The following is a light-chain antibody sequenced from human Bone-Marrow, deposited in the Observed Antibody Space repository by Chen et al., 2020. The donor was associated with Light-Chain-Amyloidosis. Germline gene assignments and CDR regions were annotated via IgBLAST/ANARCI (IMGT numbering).Light chain of an antibody. CDR3: QVWDRSSDHVV. J-gene: IGLJ2*01. V-gene: IGLV3-21*02. CDR1: NIGSKS. CDR2: DDR. Sequence: SYVLNQPPSVSVAPGQTARITCGGNNIGSKSVHWYQQKPGQAPILVVYDDRDRPSGIPGRFSGSNFGNTATLTVSRVEAGDEADYYCQVWDRSSDHVVFGGGTKLTVL.